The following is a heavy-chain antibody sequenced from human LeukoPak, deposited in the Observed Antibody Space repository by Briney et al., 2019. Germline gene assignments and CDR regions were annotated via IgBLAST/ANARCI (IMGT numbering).Heavy chain of an antibody. Sequence: PSETLSLTCSVSRGSLSSSNYYWGWIRQPPGKGLEWIGYIYYSGSTNYNPSLKSRVTISVDTSKNQFSLKLSSVTAADTAVYYCARAIDGYNVNYYYYGMDVWGQGTTVTVSS. CDR2: IYYSGST. D-gene: IGHD5-24*01. CDR3: ARAIDGYNVNYYYYGMDV. J-gene: IGHJ6*02. V-gene: IGHV4-61*01. CDR1: RGSLSSSNYY.